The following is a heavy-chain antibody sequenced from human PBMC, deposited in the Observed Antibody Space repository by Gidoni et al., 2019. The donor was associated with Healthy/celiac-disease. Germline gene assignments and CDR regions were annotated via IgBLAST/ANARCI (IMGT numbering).Heavy chain of an antibody. J-gene: IGHJ4*02. CDR2: ISCDGSNK. CDR1: GLPFSSYG. V-gene: IGHV3-30*18. Sequence: QVQLVEPGGDVVQPGRALRHSCAASGLPFSSYGLHWVRPAPGKGLAWVAVISCDGSNKYYADSVKGRFTISRDNSKNTLYLQLNSRRAEDTAVYYCAKDLRVSYRLGGDYWGQGTLVTVSS. D-gene: IGHD3-16*01. CDR3: AKDLRVSYRLGGDY.